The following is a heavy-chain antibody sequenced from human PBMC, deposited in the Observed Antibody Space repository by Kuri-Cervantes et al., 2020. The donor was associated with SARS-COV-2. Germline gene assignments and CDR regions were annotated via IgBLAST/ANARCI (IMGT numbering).Heavy chain of an antibody. CDR2: ISYDGSNK. Sequence: GESLKISCVASGFTFSSYAMHWVRQAPGKGLEWVAVISYDGSNKYYADSVKGRFTISRDNSKNTLYLQMNSLRAEDTAVYYCARELVLTTSKNWFDPWGQGTLVTVSS. CDR1: GFTFSSYA. V-gene: IGHV3-30-3*01. J-gene: IGHJ5*02. CDR3: ARELVLTTSKNWFDP. D-gene: IGHD1-14*01.